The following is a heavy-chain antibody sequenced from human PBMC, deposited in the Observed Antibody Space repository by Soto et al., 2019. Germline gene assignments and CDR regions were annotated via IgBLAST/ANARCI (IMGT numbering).Heavy chain of an antibody. D-gene: IGHD3-10*01. J-gene: IGHJ5*01. CDR1: GFTFSSYT. Sequence: GGPLRLSFAASGFTFSSYTMNWVRQAPGKGLEWVSSISSGSSYIYYAGAVKGRFSISRDNAKNSLFLQMNSLRAEDTAVYYCARDILSGGAYPDSWGQGTKVTVSS. CDR3: ARDILSGGAYPDS. CDR2: ISSGSSYI. V-gene: IGHV3-21*01.